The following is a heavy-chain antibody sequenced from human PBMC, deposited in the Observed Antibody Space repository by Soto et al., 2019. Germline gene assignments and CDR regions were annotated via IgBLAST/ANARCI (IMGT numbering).Heavy chain of an antibody. D-gene: IGHD3-3*01. CDR2: IYPGDSDT. Sequence: GESLKISCKASGYSSATYWIGWVRQMPGKGLEWMGIIYPGDSDTMYSPSFQGQVIISADLSSTTTYLQWSSLKASDTAIYYCARGQEPDYDFWSGYSDYYYYGMDVWGQGTTVTVSS. V-gene: IGHV5-51*01. J-gene: IGHJ6*02. CDR3: ARGQEPDYDFWSGYSDYYYYGMDV. CDR1: GYSSATYW.